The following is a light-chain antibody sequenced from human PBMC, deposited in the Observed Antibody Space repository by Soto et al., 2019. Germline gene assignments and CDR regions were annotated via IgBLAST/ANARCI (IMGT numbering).Light chain of an antibody. V-gene: IGKV1-5*01. CDR2: DAS. CDR1: QSISSS. CDR3: QQYESYPYS. Sequence: IQMTQSPSTVSASVGDRVTITCRASQSISSSLAWYQQKPGKAPKVLIYDASSLDSGVPSRFSGSGYGTEFTLTVSSLQPGDFATYSCQQYESYPYSFGQGTKLDIK. J-gene: IGKJ2*01.